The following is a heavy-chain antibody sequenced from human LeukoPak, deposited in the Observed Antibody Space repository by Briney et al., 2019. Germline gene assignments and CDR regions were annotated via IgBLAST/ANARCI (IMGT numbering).Heavy chain of an antibody. D-gene: IGHD6-19*01. CDR1: GFTFSSYW. CDR3: ARAETGWAVAGTRDAFDI. Sequence: GGSLRLSCAASGFTFSSYWMHWVRQAPGKGLVWVSRINSDGSSTSYADSVKGRFTISRDNAKNTLYLEMNSLRAENTAVYYGARAETGWAVAGTRDAFDIWGQGTMVTVSS. J-gene: IGHJ3*02. CDR2: INSDGSST. V-gene: IGHV3-74*01.